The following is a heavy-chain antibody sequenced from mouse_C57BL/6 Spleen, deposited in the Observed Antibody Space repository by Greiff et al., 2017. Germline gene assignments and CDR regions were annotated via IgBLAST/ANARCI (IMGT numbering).Heavy chain of an antibody. D-gene: IGHD1-1*01. CDR3: ASLYYYGSSYLTGLDY. CDR1: GYAFSSSW. Sequence: QVQLQQSGPELVKPGASVKISCKASGYAFSSSWMNWVKQRPGKGLEWIGRIYPGDGDTNYNGKFKGKATLTADKSSSTAYMQLSSLTSEDSAVYFCASLYYYGSSYLTGLDYWGQGTTLTVSS. J-gene: IGHJ2*01. V-gene: IGHV1-82*01. CDR2: IYPGDGDT.